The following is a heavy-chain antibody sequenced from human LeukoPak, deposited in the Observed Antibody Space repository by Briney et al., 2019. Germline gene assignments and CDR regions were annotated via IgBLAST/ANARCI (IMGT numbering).Heavy chain of an antibody. V-gene: IGHV3-11*01. CDR3: ARDREDYYYYYMGV. Sequence: GGSLRLSCAASGFTFSDYYMSWIRQAPGKGLEWVSYISSSGSTIYYADSVKGRFTISRDNAKNSLYLQMNSLRAEDTAVYYCARDREDYYYYYMGVWGKGTTVTVSS. CDR2: ISSSGSTI. D-gene: IGHD1-26*01. J-gene: IGHJ6*03. CDR1: GFTFSDYY.